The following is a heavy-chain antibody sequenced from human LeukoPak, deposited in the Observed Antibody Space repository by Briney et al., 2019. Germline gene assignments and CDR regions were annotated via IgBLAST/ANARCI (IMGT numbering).Heavy chain of an antibody. Sequence: PSETLSLTRTLSRGSLSRYYWSWIRQPPGRGLEWIGYIYYSGSTNYNPSLKSRVAISVDTSKNQFSLKLSSVTAADTAVYYCARQEYSSSRGAFGYGGQGTLVTVS. CDR1: RGSLSRYY. J-gene: IGHJ4*02. CDR3: ARQEYSSSRGAFGY. D-gene: IGHD6-13*01. V-gene: IGHV4-59*08. CDR2: IYYSGST.